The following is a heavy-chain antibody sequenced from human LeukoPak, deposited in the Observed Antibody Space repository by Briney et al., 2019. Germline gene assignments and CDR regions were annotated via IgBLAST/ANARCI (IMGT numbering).Heavy chain of an antibody. Sequence: GGSLRLSCVVSGFIFRDYAMSWVRQAPGEGLEWVAGISDNGGGPYYADSLKGRFTISRDNPKNILYLQMNSLRAEDTAVYYCAKEIGRLGVPLYDYWGRGTLVTASS. CDR2: ISDNGGGP. CDR1: GFIFRDYA. V-gene: IGHV3-23*01. D-gene: IGHD3/OR15-3a*01. J-gene: IGHJ4*02. CDR3: AKEIGRLGVPLYDY.